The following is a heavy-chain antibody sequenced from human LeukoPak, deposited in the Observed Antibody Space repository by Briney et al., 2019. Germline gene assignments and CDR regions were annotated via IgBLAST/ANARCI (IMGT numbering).Heavy chain of an antibody. J-gene: IGHJ4*02. V-gene: IGHV1-46*01. Sequence: GASVKVSCKASGYTFTSYYMHWVRQAPGQGLEWMGLINPTGGSTGYAQKFQGRVTMTRDMSTRTVYMELSSLGYEDTAVYYCARARELGSKTKYYFDYWGQGTLVTVSS. D-gene: IGHD1-7*01. CDR1: GYTFTSYY. CDR2: INPTGGST. CDR3: ARARELGSKTKYYFDY.